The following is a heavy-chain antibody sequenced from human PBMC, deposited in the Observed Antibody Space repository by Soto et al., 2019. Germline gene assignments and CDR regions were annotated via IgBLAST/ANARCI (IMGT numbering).Heavy chain of an antibody. Sequence: SETLSLTCTVSGASIRSTDYYWSWIRQAPGKGLEWIGYVYYTGSTYYNPSPMSRLTISVDTSKNQFSLKLTSVTAAETAVYYCVRTARQGAVAPHWFDRWGQGTQVTVSS. CDR3: VRTARQGAVAPHWFDR. V-gene: IGHV4-30-4*01. CDR1: GASIRSTDYY. CDR2: VYYTGST. J-gene: IGHJ5*02. D-gene: IGHD2-21*02.